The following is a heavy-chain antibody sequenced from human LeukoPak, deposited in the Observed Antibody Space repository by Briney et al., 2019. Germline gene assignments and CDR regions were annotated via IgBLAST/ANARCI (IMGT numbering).Heavy chain of an antibody. V-gene: IGHV3-30*18. D-gene: IGHD2-15*01. Sequence: GGSLRLSCAASGFTFSSYGMHWVRQAPGKGLEWVAVISYDGSNKYYADSVKGRFGISRDNSKNTLYPQMNSLRGEDTAVYYCAKCSGGSCYYYGMDVWGQGTTVTVSS. CDR2: ISYDGSNK. CDR1: GFTFSSYG. J-gene: IGHJ6*02. CDR3: AKCSGGSCYYYGMDV.